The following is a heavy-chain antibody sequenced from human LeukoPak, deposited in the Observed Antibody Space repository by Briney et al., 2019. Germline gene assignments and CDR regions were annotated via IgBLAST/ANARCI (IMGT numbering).Heavy chain of an antibody. V-gene: IGHV3-33*01. J-gene: IGHJ4*02. CDR3: ARQHCSGGDCYFFD. Sequence: SGGSLRLPCAASGFTFSSYGMHWVRQAPGKGLEWVALIWYDGNNKYYADSVKGRFTISRDNSKNTLYLQLNSLRAEDTAVYYCARQHCSGGDCYFFDWGQGTLVTVSS. CDR2: IWYDGNNK. CDR1: GFTFSSYG. D-gene: IGHD2-15*01.